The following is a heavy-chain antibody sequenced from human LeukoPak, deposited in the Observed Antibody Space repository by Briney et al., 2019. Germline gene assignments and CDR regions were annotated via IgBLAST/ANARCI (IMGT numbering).Heavy chain of an antibody. Sequence: SETLSLTCTVSGDSISNHNYFWGWIRQPPGKGLEWIGSIHYIGSTYFNLSLKSRVTVSVDTSKNHFSLKLSSVTAAGTAVYYCATSVYSSGWHPFFDYWGQGAPVTVSS. V-gene: IGHV4-39*02. CDR1: GDSISNHNYF. J-gene: IGHJ4*02. CDR2: IHYIGST. CDR3: ATSVYSSGWHPFFDY. D-gene: IGHD6-19*01.